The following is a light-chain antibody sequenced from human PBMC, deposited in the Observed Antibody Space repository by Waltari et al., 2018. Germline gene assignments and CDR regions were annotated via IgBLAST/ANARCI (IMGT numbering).Light chain of an antibody. CDR3: CSYAGSYTWV. V-gene: IGLV2-23*01. J-gene: IGLJ3*02. CDR1: SSDVGNYNL. CDR2: DDN. Sequence: QSALTQPASVSGSPGQSITISCTGTSSDVGNYNLVSWYQQYPGKAPQVWIYDDNRRPSGVSDRFSGSKSGNTASLPISGVQAEDEADYYCCSYAGSYTWVFGGGTKLTVL.